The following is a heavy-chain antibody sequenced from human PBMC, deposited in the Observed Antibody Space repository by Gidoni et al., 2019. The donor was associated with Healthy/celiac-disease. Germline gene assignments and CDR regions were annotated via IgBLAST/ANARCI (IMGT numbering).Heavy chain of an antibody. D-gene: IGHD3-3*01. CDR3: ARDLGSFLEWLPRRVGWFDP. V-gene: IGHV1-18*01. CDR1: GYTFTSYG. CDR2: ISAYNGNT. Sequence: QVQLVQSGAEVKKHGASVKVSCQASGYTFTSYGIRWVRQAPGQGLEWMGWISAYNGNTNYAQKLQGRVTMTTDTSTSTAYMELRSLRSDDTAVYYCARDLGSFLEWLPRRVGWFDPWGQGTLFTVSS. J-gene: IGHJ5*02.